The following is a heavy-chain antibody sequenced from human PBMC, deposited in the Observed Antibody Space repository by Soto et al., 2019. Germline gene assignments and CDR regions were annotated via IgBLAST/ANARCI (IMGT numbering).Heavy chain of an antibody. J-gene: IGHJ4*02. CDR3: ARHYGSGSYPLDY. CDR1: GVSISGYY. Sequence: SETLSLTCTVSGVSISGYYWVLLRQPPGRGLEFIGHIFYTGTTNYNPSLKSRVTMSVDTSKNQFSLNLHSVTAADTAVYYCARHYGSGSYPLDYWGQGTLVTVSS. CDR2: IFYTGTT. V-gene: IGHV4-59*08. D-gene: IGHD3-10*01.